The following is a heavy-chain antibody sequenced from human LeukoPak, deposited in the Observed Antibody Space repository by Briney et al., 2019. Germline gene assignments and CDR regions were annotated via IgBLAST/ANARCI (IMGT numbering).Heavy chain of an antibody. CDR3: ARGGYFDWLPIDY. V-gene: IGHV3-33*01. CDR1: GFTFSSYG. Sequence: GGSLRLSCAASGFTFSSYGMHWVRQAPGKGLEWVAVIWYDGGNKYYADSVKGRFTISRDNSKNTLYLQMNSLRAEDTAVYYCARGGYFDWLPIDYWGQGTLVTVSS. CDR2: IWYDGGNK. J-gene: IGHJ4*02. D-gene: IGHD3-9*01.